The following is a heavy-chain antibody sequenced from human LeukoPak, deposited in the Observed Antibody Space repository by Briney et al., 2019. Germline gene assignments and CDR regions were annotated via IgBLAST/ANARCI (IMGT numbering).Heavy chain of an antibody. CDR3: VRSSSSIFDC. Sequence: SETLSLTCTVSGYSISSGYYWGWIRQPPGKGLEWIVNIYHTGSTYYNPSLKSRVNISVDTSKNKFSLKLSTVPAADTAVYYWVRSSSSIFDCWGQGTPVTVSS. D-gene: IGHD6-6*01. J-gene: IGHJ4*02. V-gene: IGHV4-38-2*02. CDR1: GYSISSGYY. CDR2: IYHTGST.